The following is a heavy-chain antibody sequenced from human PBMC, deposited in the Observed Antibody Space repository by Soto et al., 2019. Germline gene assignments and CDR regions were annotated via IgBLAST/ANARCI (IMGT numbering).Heavy chain of an antibody. CDR2: IYYTGST. V-gene: IGHV4-61*01. CDR1: GGSIRSSHTSTY. J-gene: IGHJ3*02. Sequence: SETLSLTCSVSGGSIRSSHTSTYWSWIRQPPGKGLEWIAYIYYTGSTNYNPSLKSRVTISVDTSKNQFSLKLSSVTAADTAVYHCARYGDFAAAFDIWGQGTMVTVSS. D-gene: IGHD4-17*01. CDR3: ARYGDFAAAFDI.